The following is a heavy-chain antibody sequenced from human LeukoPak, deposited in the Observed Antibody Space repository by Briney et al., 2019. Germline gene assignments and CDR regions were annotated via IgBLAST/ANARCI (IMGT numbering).Heavy chain of an antibody. J-gene: IGHJ4*02. D-gene: IGHD1-26*01. V-gene: IGHV3-23*01. CDR2: ISGSGGST. CDR1: GFTFSSYA. Sequence: PGGSLRLSCAASGFTFSSYAMSWVRQAPGKGLEWVSAISGSGGSTYYADSVKGRFTISRDNSKNTLYLQTNSLRAEDTAVYYCAKDFSRKVGASYYFDYWGQGTLVTVSS. CDR3: AKDFSRKVGASYYFDY.